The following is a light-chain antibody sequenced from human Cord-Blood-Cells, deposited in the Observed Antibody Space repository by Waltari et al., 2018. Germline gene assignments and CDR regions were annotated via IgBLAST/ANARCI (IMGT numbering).Light chain of an antibody. V-gene: IGKV4-1*01. J-gene: IGKJ3*01. CDR2: WAS. CDR3: QQYYSTPPT. Sequence: DIVMTQSPDSLAVSLGERATINCKSSQSVLYSSNNKNYLAWYQQKPGQPPKLLIYWASRRESCGPDRFSGSGSGTDFTLTISSLHAEDVAVYYCQQYYSTPPTFGPGTKVDIK. CDR1: QSVLYSSNNKNY.